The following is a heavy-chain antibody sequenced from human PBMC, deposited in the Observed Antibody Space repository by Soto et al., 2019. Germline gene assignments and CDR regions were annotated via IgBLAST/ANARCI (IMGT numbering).Heavy chain of an antibody. D-gene: IGHD6-19*01. J-gene: IGHJ4*02. CDR2: ISSSSSYI. V-gene: IGHV3-21*01. Sequence: EVELVESGGGLVKPGGSLRLSCAASGFTFSSNSMNWVRQSPGKGLEWVSSISSSSSYIYYADSVKGRFTISRDNAKNALYLQMNSLRAEDTAVYYCARGSNIAVAGTYDYWGRGTLVTVSS. CDR1: GFTFSSNS. CDR3: ARGSNIAVAGTYDY.